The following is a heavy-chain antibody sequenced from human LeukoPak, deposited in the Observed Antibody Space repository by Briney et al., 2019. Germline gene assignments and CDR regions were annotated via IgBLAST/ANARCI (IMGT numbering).Heavy chain of an antibody. J-gene: IGHJ4*02. Sequence: PGGSLRLSCAASGFTFSDYYMSWIRQAPGKGLEWVSYISSSGSTIYYADSVKGRFTISRDNAKNSLYLQMNSLRAEDTAVYYCARVVLYGGKVEYYFDYWGQGTLVTVSS. CDR2: ISSSGSTI. CDR1: GFTFSDYY. D-gene: IGHD4-23*01. V-gene: IGHV3-11*01. CDR3: ARVVLYGGKVEYYFDY.